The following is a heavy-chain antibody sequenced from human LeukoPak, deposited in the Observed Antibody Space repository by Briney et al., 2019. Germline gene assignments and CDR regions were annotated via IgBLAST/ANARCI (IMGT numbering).Heavy chain of an antibody. J-gene: IGHJ3*02. CDR2: ISSSSSYI. V-gene: IGHV3-21*01. CDR1: GFTFSSYS. D-gene: IGHD3-3*01. CDR3: ARTPAHTYDFWRSVGAFDI. Sequence: GGSLRLSCAASGFTFSSYSMNWVRQAPGKGLEWVSSISSSSSYIYYADSVKGRFTISRDNAKNSLYLQMNSLRAEDTAVYYCARTPAHTYDFWRSVGAFDIWGQGTMVTVSS.